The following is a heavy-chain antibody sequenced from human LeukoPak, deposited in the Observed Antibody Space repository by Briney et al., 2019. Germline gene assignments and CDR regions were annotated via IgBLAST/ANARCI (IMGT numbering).Heavy chain of an antibody. D-gene: IGHD3-10*01. CDR1: GFTFSSYW. V-gene: IGHV3-7*01. CDR3: ARDSGDRTVDY. Sequence: GGSLRLSCAASGFTFSSYWMSWVRQAPGKGLEWVAYIKYDGSEKYYVDSVKGRLTVSRDNAKNSLYLQMNSLRAEDTAIYYCARDSGDRTVDYWGQGTLVTVSS. CDR2: IKYDGSEK. J-gene: IGHJ4*02.